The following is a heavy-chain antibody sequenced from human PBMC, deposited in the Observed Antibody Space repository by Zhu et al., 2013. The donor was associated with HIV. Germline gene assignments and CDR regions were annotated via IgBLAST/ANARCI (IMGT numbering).Heavy chain of an antibody. CDR2: VIPMFGPG. V-gene: IGHV1-69*06. CDR1: GGTFSDLA. D-gene: IGHD3-16*01. J-gene: IGHJ5*02. CDR3: ARHFGMINWFDI. Sequence: QVQLVQSGAEVKEPGSSVKVSCKVSGGTFSDLAISWVRQTPGQGLEWLEGVIPMFGPGKIAQKFQGRVTITRDTSISTAYMELNSLTSDDTAVYYCARHFGMINWFDIWGQGTLVTVSS.